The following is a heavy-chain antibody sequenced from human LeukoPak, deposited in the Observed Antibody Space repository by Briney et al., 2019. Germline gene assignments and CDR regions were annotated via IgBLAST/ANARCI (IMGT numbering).Heavy chain of an antibody. CDR3: ARRYCSGGSCYSVDY. V-gene: IGHV5-51*01. J-gene: IGHJ4*02. CDR1: GYSFTRYW. D-gene: IGHD2-15*01. CDR2: IYPGDSDT. Sequence: GESLKISCKGSGYSFTRYWIGWVRQMPGKGLEWMGIIYPGDSDTRYSPSFQGQVTISADKSISTAYLQRSSLKASDTAMYYCARRYCSGGSCYSVDYWGQGTLVTVSS.